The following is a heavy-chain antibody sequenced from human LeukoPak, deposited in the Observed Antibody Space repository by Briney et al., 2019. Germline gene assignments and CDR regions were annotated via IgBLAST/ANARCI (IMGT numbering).Heavy chain of an antibody. Sequence: SQTLSLTCTVSGDSISSGVYYWSRIRQHPGKGLEWIGYIYYSGSTYYNPSLKSRLTISVDTSKNQFSLRLSSVTAADTAVYYCARAGVTASGYDAFDIWGQGTMVTVSS. V-gene: IGHV4-31*03. CDR2: IYYSGST. J-gene: IGHJ3*02. D-gene: IGHD2-21*02. CDR1: GDSISSGVYY. CDR3: ARAGVTASGYDAFDI.